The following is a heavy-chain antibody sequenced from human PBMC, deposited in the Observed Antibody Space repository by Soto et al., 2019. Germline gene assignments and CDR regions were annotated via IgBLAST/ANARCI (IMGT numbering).Heavy chain of an antibody. J-gene: IGHJ4*02. Sequence: EVHLLESGGDLVQPGGSLRLSCVASGFTFENYAMNWVRQAPGKGLEWVSALSGSGGATFYADSVKGRFSISRDNSKKTLYLQINRLRAEDTATYYCAKDRGYYGSGSYFDYWGQGTLVNVSS. V-gene: IGHV3-23*01. CDR2: LSGSGGAT. CDR3: AKDRGYYGSGSYFDY. D-gene: IGHD3-10*01. CDR1: GFTFENYA.